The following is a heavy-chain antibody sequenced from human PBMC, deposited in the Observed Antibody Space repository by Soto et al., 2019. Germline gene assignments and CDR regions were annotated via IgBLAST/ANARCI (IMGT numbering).Heavy chain of an antibody. CDR3: ASSNIAAAGFYYYGMDV. V-gene: IGHV4-31*03. D-gene: IGHD6-13*01. CDR2: IYHSGTT. Sequence: SETLSLTCTVSGGSINSGGYYWSWIRQHPGKGLEWIGYIYHSGTTYYNPSLKSRVTISVDTSKNQFSLKLSSVTAADTAVYYCASSNIAAAGFYYYGMDVWGRGTTVTVSS. CDR1: GGSINSGGYY. J-gene: IGHJ6*02.